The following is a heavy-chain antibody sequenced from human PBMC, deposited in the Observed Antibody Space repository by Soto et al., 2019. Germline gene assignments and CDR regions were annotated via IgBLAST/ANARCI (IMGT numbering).Heavy chain of an antibody. CDR2: IIPIFGTA. V-gene: IGHV1-69*05. Sequence: QVQLVQSGAEVKKPGSSVKVSCKASGGTFSSYAISWVRQAPGQGLEWMGGIIPIFGTANYAQKCQGRVTPTPEESTRPAHRELSSLRSADAAVCYCARPRGDSHPLGLWGQWPMVA. J-gene: IGHJ3*01. CDR3: ARPRGDSHPLGL. D-gene: IGHD2-21*02. CDR1: GGTFSSYA.